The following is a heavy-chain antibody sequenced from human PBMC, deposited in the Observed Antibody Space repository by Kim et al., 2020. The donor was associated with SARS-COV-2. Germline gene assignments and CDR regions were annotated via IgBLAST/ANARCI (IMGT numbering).Heavy chain of an antibody. Sequence: PSLKGRVTISVDTSKNQFSLKLRSVTAADTAVYYCASRKVRGVIIDAFDIWGQGTMVTGSS. CDR3: ASRKVRGVIIDAFDI. J-gene: IGHJ3*02. V-gene: IGHV4-34*01. D-gene: IGHD3-10*01.